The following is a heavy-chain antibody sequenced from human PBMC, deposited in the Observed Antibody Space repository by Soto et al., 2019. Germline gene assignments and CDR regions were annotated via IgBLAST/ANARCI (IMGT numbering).Heavy chain of an antibody. CDR1: GFTFINYA. Sequence: DVQLLESGGDSVQPGGSVRLSCAGSGFTFINYAMNWVRQAPGKGLEWVSTISGGGDATFFADSVRGRFTFSRDNSKNTVTPQMNSLGVDDTAVYYCARKVVGSTSRPDYWYFTLLGGGTLVTVSS. J-gene: IGHJ2*01. V-gene: IGHV3-23*01. CDR3: ARKVVGSTSRPDYWYFTL. CDR2: ISGGGDAT. D-gene: IGHD2-21*01.